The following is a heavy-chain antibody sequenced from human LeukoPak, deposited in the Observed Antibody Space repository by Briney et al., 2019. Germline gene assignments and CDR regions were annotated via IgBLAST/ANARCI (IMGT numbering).Heavy chain of an antibody. CDR2: ISYDGKNK. Sequence: GGSLRLSCAASGFIFSNYGMHWVRQTPGKGLEWVAVISYDGKNKFYADFAKGRFTISRDSSKNTLYLEMNSLRPEDTAVYHCAKEQYGISNFDFWGQGTLVTVSS. CDR1: GFIFSNYG. J-gene: IGHJ4*02. CDR3: AKEQYGISNFDF. D-gene: IGHD2/OR15-2a*01. V-gene: IGHV3-30*18.